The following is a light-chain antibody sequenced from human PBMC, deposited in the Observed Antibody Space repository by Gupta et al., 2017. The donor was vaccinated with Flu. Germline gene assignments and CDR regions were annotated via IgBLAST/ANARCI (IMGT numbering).Light chain of an antibody. CDR3: QQGSAIPST. CDR1: QGILTY. V-gene: IGKV1-39*01. CDR2: DAT. J-gene: IGKJ1*01. Sequence: GDRVTLTCRASQGILTYVNWYQQKPGKAPKPLLSDATRLQVGVPSRFSGSGSGTYFTLTINSLQPEDFATYFCQQGSAIPSTFGHGTKVQI.